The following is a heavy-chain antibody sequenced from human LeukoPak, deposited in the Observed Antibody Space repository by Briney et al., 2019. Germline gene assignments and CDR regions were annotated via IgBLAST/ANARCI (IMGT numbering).Heavy chain of an antibody. J-gene: IGHJ4*02. CDR3: ARGGTVWNFDY. CDR1: GGSISSGGYY. CDR2: IYYSGST. D-gene: IGHD1-1*01. V-gene: IGHV4-31*03. Sequence: PSETLSLTCTVSGGSISSGGYYWSWIRQHPGKGLEWIGYIYYSGSTYYNPSLKSRVTISVDTSKNQFSLKLSSVTAADTAVYYCARGGTVWNFDYWGQGTLVTVSS.